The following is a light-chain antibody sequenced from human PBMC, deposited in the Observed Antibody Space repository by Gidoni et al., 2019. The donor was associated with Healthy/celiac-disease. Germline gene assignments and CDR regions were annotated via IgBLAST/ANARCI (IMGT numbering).Light chain of an antibody. CDR1: QGISTL. V-gene: IGKV1-9*01. CDR2: AAS. J-gene: IGKJ5*01. Sequence: DIQLTQSPSFMSASVGDRVTITCRASQGISTLLAWYQQQPGRAHKLLMHAASTLERGVPSRFSGSGSGTEFTLTINSLQPEDVAIYYCQQVNSYPTFXXXTRLEIK. CDR3: QQVNSYPT.